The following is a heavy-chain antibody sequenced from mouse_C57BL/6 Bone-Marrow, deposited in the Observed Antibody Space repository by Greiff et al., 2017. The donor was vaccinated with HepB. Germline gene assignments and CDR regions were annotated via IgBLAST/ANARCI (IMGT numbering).Heavy chain of an antibody. CDR1: GYTFTDYE. CDR3: TTPFAY. CDR2: IDPETGGT. Sequence: QVQLQQSGAELVRPGASVTLSCKASGYTFTDYEMHWVKQTPVHGLEWIGAIDPETGGTAYNQKFKGKAILTADKSSSTAYMELRSPTSEDSAVYYCTTPFAYGGQGTVVTVSA. V-gene: IGHV1-15*01. J-gene: IGHJ3*01.